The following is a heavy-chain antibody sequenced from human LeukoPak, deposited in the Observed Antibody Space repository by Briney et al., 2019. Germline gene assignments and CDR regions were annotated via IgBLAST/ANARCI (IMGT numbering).Heavy chain of an antibody. CDR3: ARDAANGEDRYFGH. J-gene: IGHJ4*02. CDR2: ISRDSTYI. V-gene: IGHV3-21*01. Sequence: GGSLRLSCAGSGFTFSSYSINCVRQAPGKGLEWVSSISRDSTYIFYADSVKSRFTISRDNAKNSVYLQMNSLRAEDTAVYYCARDAANGEDRYFGHWGQGILVTVSS. CDR1: GFTFSSYS. D-gene: IGHD4-17*01.